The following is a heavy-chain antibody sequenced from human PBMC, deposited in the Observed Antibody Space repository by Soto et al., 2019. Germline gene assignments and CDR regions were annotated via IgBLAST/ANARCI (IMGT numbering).Heavy chain of an antibody. CDR3: AAPTVTRL. CDR1: GFTFSLNS. V-gene: IGHV3-21*01. Sequence: PGGSLRLSCAASGFTFSLNSMNWVRQAPGKGLEWVSSISSSSSYIYYADSVKGRFTISRDNAKNSLYLQMNSLRAEDTAVYYCAAPTVTRLWGQGTLVTVSS. D-gene: IGHD4-17*01. CDR2: ISSSSSYI. J-gene: IGHJ4*02.